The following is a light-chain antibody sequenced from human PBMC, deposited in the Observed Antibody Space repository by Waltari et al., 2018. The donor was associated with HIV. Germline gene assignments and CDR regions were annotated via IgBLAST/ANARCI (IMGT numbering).Light chain of an antibody. CDR2: PDN. J-gene: IGLJ3*02. V-gene: IGLV1-44*01. CDR3: ATWDDRLNYWV. CDR1: TSNIGTNS. Sequence: QSVVTQPPSASGAPGQRVTISCSGRTSNIGTNSVRWYQQFPGTAPKLLIYPDNERPSGVPDRFSGSKSGTSASLAISGLQSEDEADYYCATWDDRLNYWVFGGGTKLTVL.